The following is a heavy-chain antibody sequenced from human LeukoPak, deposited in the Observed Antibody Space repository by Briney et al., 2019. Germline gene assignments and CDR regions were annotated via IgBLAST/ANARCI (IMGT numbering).Heavy chain of an antibody. D-gene: IGHD2-15*01. J-gene: IGHJ5*02. CDR1: GFTFSSYA. CDR3: AKDVRYCSGGSCYKWDWFDP. CDR2: ISGSGGST. V-gene: IGHV3-23*01. Sequence: PGGSLRLSCAASGFTFSSYAMSWVRQAPGKGLEWVSAISGSGGSTYHADSVKGRFTISRDNSKNTLYLQMNSLRAEDTAVYYCAKDVRYCSGGSCYKWDWFDPWGQGTLVTVSS.